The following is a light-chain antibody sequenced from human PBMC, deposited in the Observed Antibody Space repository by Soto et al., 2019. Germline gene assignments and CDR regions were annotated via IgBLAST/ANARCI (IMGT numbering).Light chain of an antibody. CDR3: SSYTSSSTLYV. CDR2: DVS. CDR1: SSDVGGYNY. Sequence: SLLTQPASVSGSPGQSITISCTGTSSDVGGYNYASWYQQHPGKAPKLMIYDVSNRPSGVSNRFSGSKSGNTASLTISGLQAEDEADYYCSSYTSSSTLYVFGTGTKVTVL. V-gene: IGLV2-14*01. J-gene: IGLJ1*01.